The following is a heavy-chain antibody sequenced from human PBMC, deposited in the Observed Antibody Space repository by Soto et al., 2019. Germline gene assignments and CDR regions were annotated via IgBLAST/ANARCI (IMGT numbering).Heavy chain of an antibody. CDR2: ISYDGSNK. Sequence: GGSLRLSCAASGFTFSTYGMHWVRQAPGKGLEWVAVISYDGSNKYYADSVKGRLTISRDNSKNTLYLQMNSLRAEDTAVYYCAKAFLTGQFGGYFDYWGQGTLVTVSS. D-gene: IGHD2-8*02. J-gene: IGHJ4*02. V-gene: IGHV3-30*18. CDR1: GFTFSTYG. CDR3: AKAFLTGQFGGYFDY.